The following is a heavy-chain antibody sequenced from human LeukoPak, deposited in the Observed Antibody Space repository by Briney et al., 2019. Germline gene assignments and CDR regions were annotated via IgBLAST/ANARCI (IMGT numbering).Heavy chain of an antibody. CDR2: ISSSSSYI. V-gene: IGHV3-21*01. CDR1: GFTFSSYG. Sequence: GGSLRLSCAASGFTFSSYGMNWVRQAPGKGLEWVSSISSSSSYIYYADSVKGRFTISRDNAKNSLYLQMNSLRAEDTAVYYCAELGITMIGGVWGKGTTVTISS. CDR3: AELGITMIGGV. J-gene: IGHJ6*04. D-gene: IGHD3-10*02.